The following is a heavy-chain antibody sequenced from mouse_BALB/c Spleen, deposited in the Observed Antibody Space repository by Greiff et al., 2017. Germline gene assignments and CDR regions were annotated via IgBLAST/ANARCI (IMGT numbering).Heavy chain of an antibody. Sequence: QVQLQQSGAELVRPGSSVKISCKASGYAFSSYWMNWVKQRPGQGLEWIGQIYPGDGDTNYTGKFKGKATLTADKSSSTAYMQLSSLTSEDSAVYFCARGDYDGFAYWGQGTLVTVSA. D-gene: IGHD2-4*01. CDR2: IYPGDGDT. CDR3: ARGDYDGFAY. J-gene: IGHJ3*01. CDR1: GYAFSSYW. V-gene: IGHV1-80*01.